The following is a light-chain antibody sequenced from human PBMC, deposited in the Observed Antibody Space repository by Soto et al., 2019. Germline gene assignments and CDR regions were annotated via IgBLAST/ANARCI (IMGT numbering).Light chain of an antibody. Sequence: QSALTQPRSVSGSPGQSVTISCTGTSSDVGGYHFVSWYQQHPGKAPTLMIYDVYKRPSGVPDRFSGSKSGNTASLTISGLQAEDEAAYYCRSYAGTYTWVFGGGTKLTVL. CDR1: SSDVGGYHF. V-gene: IGLV2-11*01. J-gene: IGLJ3*02. CDR3: RSYAGTYTWV. CDR2: DVY.